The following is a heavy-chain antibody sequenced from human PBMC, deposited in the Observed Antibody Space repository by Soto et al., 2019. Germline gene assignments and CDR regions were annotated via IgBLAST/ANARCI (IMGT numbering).Heavy chain of an antibody. CDR3: AKVVLSFPYGMEG. D-gene: IGHD2-15*01. Sequence: EVQLLQSGGGFRPPGGSVRLSCATSGFTFNTYPMTWVRQAPGKGLEWVASISSTAGRTSSYADSVKGRFAIARDCSDNSVYLEMNNLRVDDAAVYFCAKVVLSFPYGMEGWGQGTTVTVSS. CDR1: GFTFNTYP. CDR2: ISSTAGRTS. J-gene: IGHJ6*02. V-gene: IGHV3-23*01.